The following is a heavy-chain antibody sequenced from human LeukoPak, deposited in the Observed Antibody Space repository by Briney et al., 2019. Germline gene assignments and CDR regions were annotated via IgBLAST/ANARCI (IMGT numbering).Heavy chain of an antibody. J-gene: IGHJ4*02. Sequence: SETLSLTCTVSGGSISSYYWSWIRQPPGKGLEWIGYIYYSGSTNYNPSLKSRVTISVDTSKNQFSLQLNSVTPEDTAVYYCARDTWSWELPVFDYWGQGTLVTVSS. CDR1: GGSISSYY. V-gene: IGHV4-59*12. D-gene: IGHD1-26*01. CDR2: IYYSGST. CDR3: ARDTWSWELPVFDY.